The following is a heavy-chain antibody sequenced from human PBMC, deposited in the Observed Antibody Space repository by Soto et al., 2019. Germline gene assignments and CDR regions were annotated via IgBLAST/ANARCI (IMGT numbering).Heavy chain of an antibody. D-gene: IGHD3-10*01. CDR3: AHSGLVRGVIITHWFDP. V-gene: IGHV2-5*01. CDR2: IYWNDDK. Sequence: SGPTLVNPTQTLTLTCTFSGFSLSTSGVGVGWIRQPPGKALEWLALIYWNDDKRYSPSLKSRLTITKDTSKNQVVLTMTNMDPVDTATYYCAHSGLVRGVIITHWFDPWGQGTLVTVS. CDR1: GFSLSTSGVG. J-gene: IGHJ5*02.